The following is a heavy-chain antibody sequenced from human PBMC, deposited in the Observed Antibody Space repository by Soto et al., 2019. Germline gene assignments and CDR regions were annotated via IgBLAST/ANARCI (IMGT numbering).Heavy chain of an antibody. J-gene: IGHJ6*02. V-gene: IGHV4-4*07. CDR2: IYTSGST. CDR3: ARGGSDFWSGYYTSYYYYGMDV. Sequence: SETLSLTCTVSGGSISSYYWSWIRQPAGKGLEWIGRIYTSGSTNYNPSLKSRVTMSVDTSKNQFSLKLSSVTAADTAVYYCARGGSDFWSGYYTSYYYYGMDVWGQGTTVTVSS. D-gene: IGHD3-3*01. CDR1: GGSISSYY.